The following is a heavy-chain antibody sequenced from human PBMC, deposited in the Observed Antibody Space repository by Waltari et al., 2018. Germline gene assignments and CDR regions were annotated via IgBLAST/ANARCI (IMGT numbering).Heavy chain of an antibody. J-gene: IGHJ6*02. V-gene: IGHV4-39*01. CDR3: ASFLLRYVARYGMDV. CDR2: IYYSGST. CDR1: GGSISSSSYY. D-gene: IGHD3-9*01. Sequence: QLQLQESGPGLVKPSETLSLTCTVSGGSISSSSYYWGWIRQPPGKGLEWIGSIYYSGSTSYNTSLKRRVTISVDTSKNQFSLKLSSVTAADTAVYYCASFLLRYVARYGMDVWGQGTTVTVSS.